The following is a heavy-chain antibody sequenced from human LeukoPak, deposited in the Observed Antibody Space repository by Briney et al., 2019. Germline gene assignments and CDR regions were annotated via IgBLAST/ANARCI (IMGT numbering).Heavy chain of an antibody. CDR3: AKGLGIAVAGRVHDAFDI. J-gene: IGHJ3*02. CDR2: IYYSGST. V-gene: IGHV4-59*01. D-gene: IGHD6-19*01. Sequence: PSETLSLTCTVSGGSISNYYWSWIRQPPGKGLEWIGYIYYSGSTNYNPSLKSRVTISVDSSKNQFSLKLSSVTAADTAVYYCAKGLGIAVAGRVHDAFDIWGQGTMVTVSS. CDR1: GGSISNYY.